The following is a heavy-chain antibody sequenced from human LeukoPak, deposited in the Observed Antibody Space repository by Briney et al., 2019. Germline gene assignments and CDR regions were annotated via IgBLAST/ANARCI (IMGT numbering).Heavy chain of an antibody. CDR1: GFTFSSYA. CDR3: ARDQFSIAASSLVAFDI. Sequence: GGSLRLSCAASGFTFSSYAMHWVRQAPGKGLEWVPVISYDGSNKYYADSVKGRFTISRDNSKNTLYLQMNSLRAEDTAVYYCARDQFSIAASSLVAFDIWGQGTMVTVSS. CDR2: ISYDGSNK. D-gene: IGHD6-25*01. V-gene: IGHV3-30-3*01. J-gene: IGHJ3*02.